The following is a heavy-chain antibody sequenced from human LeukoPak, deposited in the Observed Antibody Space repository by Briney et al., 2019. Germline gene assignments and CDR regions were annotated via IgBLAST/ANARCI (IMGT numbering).Heavy chain of an antibody. CDR1: GFTFSSFA. CDR3: AYDSSGYYYPLFDY. J-gene: IGHJ4*02. Sequence: HPGGSLRLSCAASGFTFSSFAMYWVRQAPGKGLEWVSGITDSGGSIYYADSVKGRFTMSRGNSKNTLYLQMNSLRAEDTAVYYCAYDSSGYYYPLFDYWGQGTLVTVSP. V-gene: IGHV3-23*01. D-gene: IGHD3-22*01. CDR2: ITDSGGSI.